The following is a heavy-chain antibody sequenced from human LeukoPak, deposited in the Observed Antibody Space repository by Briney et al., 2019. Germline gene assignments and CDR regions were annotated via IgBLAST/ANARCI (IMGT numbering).Heavy chain of an antibody. J-gene: IGHJ4*02. V-gene: IGHV4-34*01. CDR3: ARGRRYYFDY. CDR2: INHSGST. CDR1: GGSFSGYY. Sequence: SETLSLTCAVYGGSFSGYYWSWIRQPPGKGLEWIGEINHSGSTNYNPSLKSRVTISVDTSKNQFSLKLSSVTAADTAFYYCARGRRYYFDYWGQGTPVTVSS.